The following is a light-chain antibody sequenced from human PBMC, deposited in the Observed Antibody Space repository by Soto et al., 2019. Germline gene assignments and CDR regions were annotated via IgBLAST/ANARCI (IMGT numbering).Light chain of an antibody. CDR3: ASCDDSLNGAY. CDR1: SSNIGTNY. J-gene: IGLJ1*01. CDR2: SNN. Sequence: QSVLTQPPSASGTPGQRVTISCSGSSSNIGTNYVNWYQQLPGTAPRLLIFSNNHRPSGVPDRFSGSKSGTSASLAISGLQSEDEADYYCASCDDSLNGAYFGTGTKLTVL. V-gene: IGLV1-44*01.